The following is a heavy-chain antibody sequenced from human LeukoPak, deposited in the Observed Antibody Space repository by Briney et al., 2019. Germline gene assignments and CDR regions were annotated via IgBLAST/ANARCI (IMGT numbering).Heavy chain of an antibody. J-gene: IGHJ4*02. Sequence: PSETLSLTCTVSGGSISSGGYYWSWIRQHPGKGLEWIGYIYYSGSTYYNPSLKSRVTISVDTSKNQFSLKLSSVTAADTAVYYCATSYYYDSSGYYYAPSSPFDYWGQGTLVTVSS. CDR3: ATSYYYDSSGYYYAPSSPFDY. CDR2: IYYSGST. CDR1: GGSISSGGYY. D-gene: IGHD3-22*01. V-gene: IGHV4-31*03.